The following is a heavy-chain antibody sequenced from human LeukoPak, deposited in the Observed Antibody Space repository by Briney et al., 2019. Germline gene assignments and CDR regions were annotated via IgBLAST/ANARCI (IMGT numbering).Heavy chain of an antibody. CDR1: GFTFRSYE. V-gene: IGHV3-21*01. D-gene: IGHD3-16*01. CDR3: ARDLPQRMLLDSFDI. Sequence: GGSLRLSCEDSGFTFRSYEMNWVRQAPGKGLEWVSSISTSSLYIYYADSLKGRFTISRDNARNSLYLEMNSLRAEDTAVYYCARDLPQRMLLDSFDIWGQGTMVTVSS. J-gene: IGHJ3*02. CDR2: ISTSSLYI.